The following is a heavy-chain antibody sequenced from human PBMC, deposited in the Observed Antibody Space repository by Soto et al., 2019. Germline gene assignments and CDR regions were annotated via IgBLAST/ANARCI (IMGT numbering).Heavy chain of an antibody. V-gene: IGHV3-23*01. Sequence: GSLRLSCAASGFTFRTYAMNWVRQAPGKGLEWVSTISGTNGRTYYADSVKGRFTISRDNSKDTLFLQMNSLRAEDTAIYYCARELDIVVVPSAICYWGQGTLVTVSS. CDR1: GFTFRTYA. CDR2: ISGTNGRT. J-gene: IGHJ4*02. D-gene: IGHD2-2*02. CDR3: ARELDIVVVPSAICY.